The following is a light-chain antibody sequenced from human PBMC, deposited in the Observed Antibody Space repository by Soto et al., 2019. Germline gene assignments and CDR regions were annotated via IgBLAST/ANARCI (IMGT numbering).Light chain of an antibody. CDR1: QGISSW. CDR2: DAS. J-gene: IGKJ4*01. Sequence: IQMTHSPSSVSSSVGDRVTITCRASQGISSWLAWYQQKPGKAPKLLIYDASSLESGVPSRFSGSGSGTEFTLTISSLQPDDFATYYCQQYNSYSLLTFGGGTKVDIK. V-gene: IGKV1-5*01. CDR3: QQYNSYSLLT.